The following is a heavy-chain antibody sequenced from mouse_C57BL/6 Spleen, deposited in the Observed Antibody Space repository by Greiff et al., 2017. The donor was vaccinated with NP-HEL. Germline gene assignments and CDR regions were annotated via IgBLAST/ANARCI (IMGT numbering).Heavy chain of an antibody. CDR2: IDPENGDT. Sequence: EVQLQQSGAELVRPGASVKLSCTASGFNIKDDYMHWVKQRPEQGLEWIGWIDPENGDTEYASKFQGKATITADTSSNTAYLQLSSLTSEDTAVYYCTVYYYGSSYNYFDYWGQGTTLTVSS. CDR3: TVYYYGSSYNYFDY. J-gene: IGHJ2*01. D-gene: IGHD1-1*01. V-gene: IGHV14-4*01. CDR1: GFNIKDDY.